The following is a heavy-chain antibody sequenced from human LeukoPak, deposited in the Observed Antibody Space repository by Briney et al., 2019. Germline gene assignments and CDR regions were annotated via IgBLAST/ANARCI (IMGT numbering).Heavy chain of an antibody. V-gene: IGHV4-59*01. Sequence: PSETLSLTCTVSGGSISSYYWSWIRQPPGKGLEWIGYIYYSGSTNYNPSLKSRVTISVDTSKNQFSLKLSSVTAADTAVYYCARGNFWSGQGDYWGQGTLVTVSS. CDR1: GGSISSYY. D-gene: IGHD3-3*01. J-gene: IGHJ4*02. CDR2: IYYSGST. CDR3: ARGNFWSGQGDY.